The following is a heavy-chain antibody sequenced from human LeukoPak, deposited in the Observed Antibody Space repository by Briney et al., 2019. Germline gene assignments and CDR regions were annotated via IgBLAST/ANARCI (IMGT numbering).Heavy chain of an antibody. J-gene: IGHJ3*02. CDR1: GFNFSSFW. Sequence: AGGSLRLSCAVSGFNFSSFWMSWVRQAPGKGLEWVANIKQDGSDKHYVDSVKGRFTISRDNAKNSLYLQMNSLRAEDTALYYYVRDSRIEGATGAFDICGQGTMVTVSS. CDR3: VRDSRIEGATGAFDI. V-gene: IGHV3-7*01. CDR2: IKQDGSDK. D-gene: IGHD1-26*01.